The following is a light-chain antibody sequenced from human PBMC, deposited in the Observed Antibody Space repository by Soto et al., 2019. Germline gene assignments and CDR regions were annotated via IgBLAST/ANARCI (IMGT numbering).Light chain of an antibody. J-gene: IGKJ4*01. CDR3: QQRSNWPLT. CDR2: DAS. V-gene: IGKV3-11*01. Sequence: ISLTQSPATLSLSPGERGTLSFRASQSVSSYLAWYQQKPGQAPRLLIYDASNRATGIPARFSGSGSGTDFSLTISSLEPEDFAVYYCQQRSNWPLTFGGGTKVDIK. CDR1: QSVSSY.